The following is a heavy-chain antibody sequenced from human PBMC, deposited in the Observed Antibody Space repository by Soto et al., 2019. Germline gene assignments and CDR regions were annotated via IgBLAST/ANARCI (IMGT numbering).Heavy chain of an antibody. J-gene: IGHJ4*02. Sequence: PSETLSLTCTVSGGSISSYYWSWIRQPPGKGLEWIGYIYYSGTTKYNPSLKSRVTISVDTSKNQFSLKLNSVTTADTAMYYCARLLTRNDNDYWGQGTLVTVSS. CDR2: IYYSGTT. V-gene: IGHV4-59*01. CDR3: ARLLTRNDNDY. CDR1: GGSISSYY. D-gene: IGHD1-1*01.